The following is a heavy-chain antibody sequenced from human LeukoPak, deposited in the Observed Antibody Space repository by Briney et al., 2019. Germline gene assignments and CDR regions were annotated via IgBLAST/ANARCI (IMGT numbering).Heavy chain of an antibody. CDR1: GFSFGSYG. CDR2: ISSGSNYI. Sequence: GGSLRLSCAVSGFSFGSYGINWVRQAPGRGLEWVSFISSGSNYIYYADSVKGRFTISRDNAMNSLYLQMNSLRAEDTAVYYCARAGDNTTMVTQWGQGTLVTVSS. D-gene: IGHD5-18*01. V-gene: IGHV3-21*01. J-gene: IGHJ4*02. CDR3: ARAGDNTTMVTQ.